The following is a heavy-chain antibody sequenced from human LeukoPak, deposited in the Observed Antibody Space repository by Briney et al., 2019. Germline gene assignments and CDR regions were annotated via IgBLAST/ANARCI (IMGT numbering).Heavy chain of an antibody. CDR2: IYTSGST. D-gene: IGHD1-7*01. CDR3: ARDLTGTTDRYYYYMDV. CDR1: GGSISSGSYY. J-gene: IGHJ6*03. V-gene: IGHV4-61*02. Sequence: KTSETLSLTCTVSGGSISSGSYYWSWIRQPAGKGLEWIGRIYTSGSTNYNPSLKSRVTISVDTSKNQFSLKLSSVTAADTAVYYCARDLTGTTDRYYYYMDVWGKGTTVTVSS.